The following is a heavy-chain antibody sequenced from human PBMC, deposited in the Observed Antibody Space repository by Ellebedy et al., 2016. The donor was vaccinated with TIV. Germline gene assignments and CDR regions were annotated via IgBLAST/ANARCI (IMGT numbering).Heavy chain of an antibody. CDR1: GGSISSGSYY. CDR3: ARGHNWFDL. J-gene: IGHJ5*02. CDR2: ISSGGT. V-gene: IGHV4-61*02. Sequence: SETLSLXXTVSGGSISSGSYYWSWVRQPAGKGLAWIGRISSGGTSYNPSLRSRVTMSVDTSKNQFSLRLTSVMAADAAVYYCARGHNWFDLWGQGTLVIVSS.